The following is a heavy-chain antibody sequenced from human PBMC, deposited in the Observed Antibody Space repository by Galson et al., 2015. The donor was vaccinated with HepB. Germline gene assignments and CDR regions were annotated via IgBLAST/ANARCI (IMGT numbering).Heavy chain of an antibody. J-gene: IGHJ4*02. Sequence: SLRLSCAASDFTFTNYTMNWVRQAPGKGLEWVSSISGNTDYIYYADSLKGRFTISRDNAKNSLYLQMNSLRDEDTAVYYCASESWGAFEFWGQGTPVTVSS. CDR3: ASESWGAFEF. CDR1: DFTFTNYT. V-gene: IGHV3-21*01. D-gene: IGHD7-27*01. CDR2: ISGNTDYI.